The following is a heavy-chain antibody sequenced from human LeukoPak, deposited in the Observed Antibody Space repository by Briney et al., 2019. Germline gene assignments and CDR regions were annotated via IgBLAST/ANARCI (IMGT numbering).Heavy chain of an antibody. Sequence: GGSLRLSCAASGFTFSNYWMHWFHQAPGKGLVWVSRINYDGSTNYADSVKGRFTISRDNARNTLYMQMNTLRAEDTAVYYCVRGCSSTSCYPFDYWGQGTLVTVSS. J-gene: IGHJ4*02. CDR1: GFTFSNYW. CDR2: INYDGST. CDR3: VRGCSSTSCYPFDY. D-gene: IGHD2-2*01. V-gene: IGHV3-74*01.